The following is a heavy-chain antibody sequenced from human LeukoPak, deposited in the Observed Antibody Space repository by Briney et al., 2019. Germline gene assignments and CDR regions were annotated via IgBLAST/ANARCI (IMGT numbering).Heavy chain of an antibody. CDR3: ARHYDSSGYDAFDI. CDR2: IYYSGST. V-gene: IGHV4-59*08. D-gene: IGHD3-22*01. CDR1: GGSISSYY. Sequence: PSETLSLTCTVSGGSISSYYRSWIRQPPGKGLEWIGYIYYSGSTNYNPSLKSRVTISVDTSKNQFSLKLSSVTAADTAVYYCARHYDSSGYDAFDIWGQGTMVTVSS. J-gene: IGHJ3*02.